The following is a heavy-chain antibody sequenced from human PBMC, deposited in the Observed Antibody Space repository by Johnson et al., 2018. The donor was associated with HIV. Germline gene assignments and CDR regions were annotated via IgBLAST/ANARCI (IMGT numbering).Heavy chain of an antibody. D-gene: IGHD3-3*01. CDR2: INQDGGEK. J-gene: IGHJ3*01. V-gene: IGHV3-7*01. CDR1: GCTFSNYW. Sequence: VQLVESGGGLVQPGGSLRLSCAASGCTFSNYWMTWVRQAPGKGLEWVANINQDGGEKIYVDSVKGRFTISRDNAENSLYLQMNSLRVDDTAVYYCAREAYYARAFDLWGQGTMVTVSS. CDR3: AREAYYARAFDL.